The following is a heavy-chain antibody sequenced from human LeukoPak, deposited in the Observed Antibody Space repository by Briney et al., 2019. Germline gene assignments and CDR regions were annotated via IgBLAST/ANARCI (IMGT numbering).Heavy chain of an antibody. CDR1: GFTFSSYW. V-gene: IGHV3-7*05. J-gene: IGHJ4*02. CDR3: ARDGITGTTVLVDY. CDR2: IKQDGSEK. Sequence: PGGSLRLSCAASGFTFSSYWMSWVRQAPGKGLEWVANIKQDGSEKYYVDSVKGRFTISRDNAKNPLYLQMNSLRAEDTAVYYCARDGITGTTVLVDYWGQGTLVTVSS. D-gene: IGHD1-7*01.